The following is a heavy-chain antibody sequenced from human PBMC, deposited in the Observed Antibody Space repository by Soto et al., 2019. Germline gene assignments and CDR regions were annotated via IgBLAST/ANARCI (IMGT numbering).Heavy chain of an antibody. J-gene: IGHJ3*02. Sequence: QVQLVESGGGVVQPGRSLRLSCAASGFTFSNYGMHWVRQAPGKGLEWVAVIWNDGDKKYYEDSVKGRFTISRDNSDNTLFLQMKSLTAEDSAVYYCVRGGKTAGAFDIWGQGTMVTVSS. V-gene: IGHV3-33*01. D-gene: IGHD3-16*01. CDR3: VRGGKTAGAFDI. CDR1: GFTFSNYG. CDR2: IWNDGDKK.